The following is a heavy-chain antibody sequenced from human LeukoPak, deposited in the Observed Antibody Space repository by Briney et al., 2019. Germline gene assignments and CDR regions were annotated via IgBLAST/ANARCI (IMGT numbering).Heavy chain of an antibody. Sequence: PGGSLRLSCAASGFTFSNFAMRWVRQAPGKGLEGVSSITGSGGETFYADSVKGRFTISRDNSKNTLYLQMSSLRAEDTAMYFCAEGLSGPKYYFEYWGQGTLVTVSS. V-gene: IGHV3-23*01. CDR2: ITGSGGET. CDR1: GFTFSNFA. CDR3: AEGLSGPKYYFEY. J-gene: IGHJ4*02. D-gene: IGHD2/OR15-2a*01.